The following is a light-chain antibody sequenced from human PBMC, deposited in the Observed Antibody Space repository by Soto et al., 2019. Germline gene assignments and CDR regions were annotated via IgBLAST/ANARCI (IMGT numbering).Light chain of an antibody. Sequence: DIPMTQSPATVSASVGDRVTITCRASQSISSWLAWYQQKPGKALKLLIYKASSLESGVPSRCSGSGSGTEFTLTISSLQPDDSATYYCQQYNSYWTFGQGTKVDIK. CDR1: QSISSW. V-gene: IGKV1-5*03. CDR3: QQYNSYWT. J-gene: IGKJ1*01. CDR2: KAS.